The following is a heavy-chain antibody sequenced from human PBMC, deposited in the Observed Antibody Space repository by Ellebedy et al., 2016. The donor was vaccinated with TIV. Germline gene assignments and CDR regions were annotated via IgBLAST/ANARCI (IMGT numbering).Heavy chain of an antibody. CDR2: INSDGSST. D-gene: IGHD6-19*01. CDR3: ARYNSGSKTFDY. V-gene: IGHV3-74*01. J-gene: IGHJ4*02. CDR1: GFTLSGYW. Sequence: GESLKISCAASGFTLSGYWMHWVRQAPGKGLVWVSRINSDGSSTSYADSVKGRFTISRDNAKNTLYLEMNSLRAEDTAVYYCARYNSGSKTFDYWGQGALVTVSS.